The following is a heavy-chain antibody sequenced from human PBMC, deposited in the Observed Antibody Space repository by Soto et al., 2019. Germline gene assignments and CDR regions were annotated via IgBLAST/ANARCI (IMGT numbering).Heavy chain of an antibody. V-gene: IGHV3-11*01. J-gene: IGHJ4*02. CDR1: GFTFSDYY. D-gene: IGHD6-13*01. CDR2: ISGSTTGI. CDR3: ARVGAVGIYYFDY. Sequence: QVQLVESGGGLVKPGGSLRLSCAASGFTFSDYYMAWIRQAPGRGLEWISYISGSTTGIYYADPVKGRFTISRDNAKTSLYLQMSSLRAEDTAVYYCARVGAVGIYYFDYWGQGTLITVSS.